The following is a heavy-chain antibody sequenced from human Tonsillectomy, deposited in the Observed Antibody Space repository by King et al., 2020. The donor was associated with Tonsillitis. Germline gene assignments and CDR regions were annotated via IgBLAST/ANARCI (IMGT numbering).Heavy chain of an antibody. Sequence: VQLVQSGAEVKKPGASVKVSCKASGYTFTSYYMHWVRQAPGQGLEWMGIINPSGGSTSYAQKFQGRVTMTSETSTSTVYMELSSLRSEDTAVYYCARDRYDFWSGYYRDYYYYGMDVWGQGTTVTVSS. CDR3: ARDRYDFWSGYYRDYYYYGMDV. V-gene: IGHV1-46*03. D-gene: IGHD3-3*01. CDR1: GYTFTSYY. CDR2: INPSGGST. J-gene: IGHJ6*02.